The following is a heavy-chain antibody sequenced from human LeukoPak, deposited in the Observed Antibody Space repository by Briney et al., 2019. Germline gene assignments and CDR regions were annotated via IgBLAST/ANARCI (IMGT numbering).Heavy chain of an antibody. J-gene: IGHJ4*02. Sequence: ASVKVSCKTSGYTFTSYGISWVRQAPGQGLEWMGWISVSSGNTNHAQRLQGRVTMTTDTSTSTAYMELRSLRSDDTAVYYCARSLYSNGYTYWYFDYWGPGTLVTVSS. CDR3: ARSLYSNGYTYWYFDY. V-gene: IGHV1-18*01. D-gene: IGHD5-24*01. CDR1: GYTFTSYG. CDR2: ISVSSGNT.